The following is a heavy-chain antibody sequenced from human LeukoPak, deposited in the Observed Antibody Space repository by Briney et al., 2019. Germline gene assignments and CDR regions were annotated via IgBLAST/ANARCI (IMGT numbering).Heavy chain of an antibody. D-gene: IGHD2-15*01. CDR1: GFTFSSYA. V-gene: IGHV3-23*01. J-gene: IGHJ3*02. Sequence: GGSLRLSCAASGFTFSSYAMSWVRQAPGKGLEWVSAISGSGGSTYYADSVKGRFTISRDNSKNTLYLQMNSLRAEDTAVYYCAKVLAPYCSGGSCAVGAFDIWGQGTMVTVSS. CDR3: AKVLAPYCSGGSCAVGAFDI. CDR2: ISGSGGST.